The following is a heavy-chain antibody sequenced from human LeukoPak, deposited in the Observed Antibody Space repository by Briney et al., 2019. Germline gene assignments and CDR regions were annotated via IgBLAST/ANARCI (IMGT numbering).Heavy chain of an antibody. CDR2: ISGSGGST. Sequence: GGSLRLSCAASGFTSSNYAMSWVRQAPGKGLEWVSTISGSGGSTYSADSVKGRFTMSRDNSKNTLDLQVKSLTAEDTAVYYCAKDAGNEYWYFDLWGRGTLVTVSS. CDR3: AKDAGNEYWYFDL. J-gene: IGHJ2*01. D-gene: IGHD2-8*01. CDR1: GFTSSNYA. V-gene: IGHV3-23*01.